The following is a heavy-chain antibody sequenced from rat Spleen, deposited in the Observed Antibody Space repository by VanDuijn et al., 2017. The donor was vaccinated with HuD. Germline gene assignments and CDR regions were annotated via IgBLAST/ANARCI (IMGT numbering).Heavy chain of an antibody. Sequence: QVHLKESGPGRVQPSQTLSLTCTVSGFSLSRHGVIWVRQPPGKGLEWMGVIWGNGNTNYTSALKSRLSISRDTSKSQVFLKMNSLQTEDTAIYFCTSPFRWFAYWGQGTLVTVSS. CDR2: IWGNGNT. V-gene: IGHV2-13*01. CDR1: GFSLSRHG. J-gene: IGHJ3*01. CDR3: TSPFRWFAY.